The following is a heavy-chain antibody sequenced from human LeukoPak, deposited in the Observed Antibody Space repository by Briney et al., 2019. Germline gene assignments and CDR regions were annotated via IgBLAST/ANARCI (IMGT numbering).Heavy chain of an antibody. D-gene: IGHD1-1*01. CDR3: ARGGVVVQGAFDI. CDR2: IYSSGNT. CDR1: AGSISSYY. J-gene: IGHJ3*02. V-gene: IGHV4-59*08. Sequence: SETLSLTCTVSAGSISSYYWGWIRQPPGKGLEWIGSIYSSGNTNDNPSLKSRLTISVNTSKNQFSLKLTSVTAADTAMYYCARGGVVVQGAFDIWGQGTMVTVSS.